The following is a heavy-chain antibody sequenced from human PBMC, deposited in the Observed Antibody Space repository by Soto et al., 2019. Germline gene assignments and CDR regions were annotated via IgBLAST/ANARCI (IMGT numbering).Heavy chain of an antibody. J-gene: IGHJ4*02. CDR1: KFTFTSYA. V-gene: IGHV3-23*01. Sequence: VGSLRLSCISSKFTFTSYAMTLVLKTPFKLLEWISGISNSGDSSYYADSVKGRFTISRDNSKGTLYLQMNSLRVEDTAVYYCAKDTYCSSTSCHFDSWGQGTLVTVSS. CDR2: ISNSGDSS. D-gene: IGHD2-2*01. CDR3: AKDTYCSSTSCHFDS.